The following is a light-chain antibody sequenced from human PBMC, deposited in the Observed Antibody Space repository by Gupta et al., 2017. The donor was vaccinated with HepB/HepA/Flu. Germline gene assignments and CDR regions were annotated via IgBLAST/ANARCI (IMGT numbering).Light chain of an antibody. J-gene: IGKJ4*01. CDR2: DAS. CDR3: QQYNNWPLT. Sequence: ELVLTPSPATLSLSPGVRATLTCRASQSVRSNLAWYQQKPGQAPSLLISDASNRATSIPDRFCGSGSWTDVTLTISSLEPEDFAIYYCQQYNNWPLTFGGGTKVEIK. V-gene: IGKV3-11*01. CDR1: QSVRSN.